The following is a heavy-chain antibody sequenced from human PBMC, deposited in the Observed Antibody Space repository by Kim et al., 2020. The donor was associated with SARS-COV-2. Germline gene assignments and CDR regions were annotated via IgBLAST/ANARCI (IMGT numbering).Heavy chain of an antibody. Sequence: GGSLRLSCAASGFTFSNYAMNWVRQAPGKGLEWVSGTSGSGGSRYNYADSVKGRFIISRDNSKKMLYLQMNSLRTEDTAIYYCAKTGCSGGNCYGYYFDYWGQGALVTVSS. CDR3: AKTGCSGGNCYGYYFDY. D-gene: IGHD2-15*01. V-gene: IGHV3-23*01. CDR2: TSGSGGSR. CDR1: GFTFSNYA. J-gene: IGHJ4*02.